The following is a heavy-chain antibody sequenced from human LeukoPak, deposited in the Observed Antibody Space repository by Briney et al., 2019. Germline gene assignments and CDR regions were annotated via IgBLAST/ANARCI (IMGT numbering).Heavy chain of an antibody. CDR3: AILISSQYSSSWYRAYYYYYGMDV. CDR1: GYTFTSYG. CDR2: ISAYNGNT. J-gene: IGHJ6*02. D-gene: IGHD6-13*01. Sequence: ASVKVSCKASGYTFTSYGISWVRQAPGQGLEWMGWISAYNGNTNYAQKLQGRVTMTRNTSISTAYMELSSLRSEDTAVYYCAILISSQYSSSWYRAYYYYYGMDVWGQGTTVTVSS. V-gene: IGHV1-18*01.